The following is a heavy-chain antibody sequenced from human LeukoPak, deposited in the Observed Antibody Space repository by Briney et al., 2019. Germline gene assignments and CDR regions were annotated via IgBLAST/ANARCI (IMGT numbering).Heavy chain of an antibody. CDR1: GVTSNY. CDR3: AGGGEAARSLAY. Sequence: GGSLRLSCAASGVTSNYMTWVRQAPGKGLEWVSVIYNGGTTYYADSVKGRFTISRDNSKSTLFVYLQMNSLRTDDAALYYCAGGGEAARSLAYWGQGALVTVSS. V-gene: IGHV3-66*02. D-gene: IGHD6-6*01. J-gene: IGHJ4*02. CDR2: IYNGGTT.